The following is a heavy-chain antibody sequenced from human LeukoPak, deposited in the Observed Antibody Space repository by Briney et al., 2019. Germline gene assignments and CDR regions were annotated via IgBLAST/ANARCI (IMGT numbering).Heavy chain of an antibody. Sequence: SQTLSLTCAVSGGSISSGGYSWSWIRQPPGKGLEWIGYIYHSGSTYYNPSPKSRVTISVDRSKNQFSLKLSSVTAADTAVYYCARVFVDYYGSGSYYNVNWFDPWGQGTLVTVSS. D-gene: IGHD3-10*01. V-gene: IGHV4-30-2*01. J-gene: IGHJ5*02. CDR2: IYHSGST. CDR1: GGSISSGGYS. CDR3: ARVFVDYYGSGSYYNVNWFDP.